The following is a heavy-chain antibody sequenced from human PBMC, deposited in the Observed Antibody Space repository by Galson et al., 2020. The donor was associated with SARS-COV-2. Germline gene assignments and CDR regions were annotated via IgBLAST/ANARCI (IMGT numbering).Heavy chain of an antibody. CDR3: ARGDFGYGAYADY. Sequence: RASVKVSCKTSGYTFTDYDLLWVRQAPGQGLEWMGRIKPNSGVTNFAQKFQGRVTVTRDTSITTAYMELTSLRSDDTAIYYCARGDFGYGAYADYWGQGTLVAVSS. J-gene: IGHJ4*02. V-gene: IGHV1-2*06. CDR2: IKPNSGVT. D-gene: IGHD4-17*01. CDR1: GYTFTDYD.